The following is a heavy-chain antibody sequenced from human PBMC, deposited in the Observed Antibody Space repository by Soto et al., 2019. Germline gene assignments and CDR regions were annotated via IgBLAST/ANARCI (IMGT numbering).Heavy chain of an antibody. CDR1: GFTFNTYW. Sequence: XGSVSLSCVASGFTFNTYWMSCVRQAPGKGLEWVANIKEDGSDKYYVDSVKGRFTISRDNAKNLLYLQMNSLGAGDTAMYYCARFTRGSSGDYWGQGTLVTVSS. V-gene: IGHV3-7*01. J-gene: IGHJ4*02. CDR3: ARFTRGSSGDY. CDR2: IKEDGSDK. D-gene: IGHD6-25*01.